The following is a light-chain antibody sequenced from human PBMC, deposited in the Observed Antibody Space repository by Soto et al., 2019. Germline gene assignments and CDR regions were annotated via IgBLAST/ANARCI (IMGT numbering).Light chain of an antibody. CDR2: KAS. J-gene: IGKJ2*01. CDR3: QQYSPFSSLYT. V-gene: IGKV1-5*03. Sequence: DIQMTQSPSTLSASVGDRVTITCRASQSVSNWLAWYQQKPGKAPQLLIYKASSLESGVPSRFSGSGSETELTLAILSLQPADFASYFCQQYSPFSSLYTLRQGTNLEI. CDR1: QSVSNW.